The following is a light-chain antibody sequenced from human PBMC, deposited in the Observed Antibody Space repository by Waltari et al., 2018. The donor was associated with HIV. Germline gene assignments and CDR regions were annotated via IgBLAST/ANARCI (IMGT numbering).Light chain of an antibody. Sequence: EIVLTQSPDVQSVTPKEKLTITCRASQSIGSNLHWYQQKPDQSPKLLIKYASRSFSGVPSRFSGSGSGTDFTLTIRGLEAEDAATYYCHQSSSLPHTFGQGTKLEIK. CDR1: QSIGSN. V-gene: IGKV6-21*01. CDR2: YAS. J-gene: IGKJ2*01. CDR3: HQSSSLPHT.